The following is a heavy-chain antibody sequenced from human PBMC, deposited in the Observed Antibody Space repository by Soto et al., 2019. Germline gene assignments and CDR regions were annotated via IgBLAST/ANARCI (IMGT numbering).Heavy chain of an antibody. CDR2: IYYTGST. V-gene: IGHV4-59*01. D-gene: IGHD2-8*01. J-gene: IGHJ4*02. Sequence: QVPLQESGPGLVKPSETLSLTCTVSGGSISSYYWSWIRQPPGMGLEWIGYIYYTGSTNDNPSLKGRVTISVAASKHQFSLKLSSVTAADTAVYYCARVANGVFLYWGQGTLVTVSS. CDR3: ARVANGVFLY. CDR1: GGSISSYY.